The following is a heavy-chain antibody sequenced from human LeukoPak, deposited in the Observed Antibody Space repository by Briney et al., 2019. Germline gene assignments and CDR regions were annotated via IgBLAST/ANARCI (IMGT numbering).Heavy chain of an antibody. CDR3: AREPRADSSGYYYGYFDY. J-gene: IGHJ4*02. CDR2: IIPIFGIA. Sequence: SVKVSCKASGGTFSSYAISWVRQAPGQGLEWMGRIIPIFGIANYAQKFQGRVTITAGKSTSTAYMELSSLRSEDTAVYYRAREPRADSSGYYYGYFDYWGQGTLVTVSS. V-gene: IGHV1-69*04. CDR1: GGTFSSYA. D-gene: IGHD3-22*01.